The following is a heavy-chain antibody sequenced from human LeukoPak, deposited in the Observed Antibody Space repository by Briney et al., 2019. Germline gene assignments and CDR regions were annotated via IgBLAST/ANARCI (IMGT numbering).Heavy chain of an antibody. Sequence: GRSLRLSCAASGFTFDDYAMHWVRQAPGKGLEWVSGISWNSGSIGYADSVKGRFTISRDNAKNSLYLQMNSLRAEDTALYYCAKDSGRSYDSSGYSAYYFDYWGQGTLVTVSS. CDR2: ISWNSGSI. CDR3: AKDSGRSYDSSGYSAYYFDY. D-gene: IGHD3-22*01. CDR1: GFTFDDYA. V-gene: IGHV3-9*01. J-gene: IGHJ4*02.